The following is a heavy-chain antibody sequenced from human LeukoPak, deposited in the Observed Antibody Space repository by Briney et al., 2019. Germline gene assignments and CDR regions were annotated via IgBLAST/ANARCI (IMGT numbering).Heavy chain of an antibody. Sequence: SVKVSCKASGGTFSSYAISWVRQAPGQGLEWMGGIILIFGTANYAQKFQGRVTITTDEPTSTAYMELSSLRSEDTAVYYCARGIAAAGIGFDPWGQGTLVTVSS. CDR3: ARGIAAAGIGFDP. CDR2: IILIFGTA. D-gene: IGHD6-13*01. J-gene: IGHJ5*02. V-gene: IGHV1-69*05. CDR1: GGTFSSYA.